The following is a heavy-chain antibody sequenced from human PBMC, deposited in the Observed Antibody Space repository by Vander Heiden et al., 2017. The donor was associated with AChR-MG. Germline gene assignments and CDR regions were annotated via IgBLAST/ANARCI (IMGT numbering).Heavy chain of an antibody. CDR2: ISGSGGST. CDR3: AKDHEESVGWELLGDAFDI. J-gene: IGHJ3*02. D-gene: IGHD1-26*01. V-gene: IGHV3-23*01. Sequence: EVQLLESGGGLVQPGGSLRLSCAASGFTFSSYAMGWVRQAPGKGLEWVSAISGSGGSTYYADSVKGRFTISRDNSKNTLYLQMNSLRAEDTAVYYCAKDHEESVGWELLGDAFDIWGQGTMVTVSS. CDR1: GFTFSSYA.